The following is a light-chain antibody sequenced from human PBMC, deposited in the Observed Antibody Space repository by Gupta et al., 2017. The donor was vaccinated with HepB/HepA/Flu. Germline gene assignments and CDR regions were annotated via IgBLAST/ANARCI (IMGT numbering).Light chain of an antibody. Sequence: EIVLTQSPATLSLSPGGRATLSCRASQIVINNTLAWYQHKPGPAPRLLVYGASTSATGVPDRFSGSGSETDFTLTSMGREDADFAVYYWQQDRRSYTFGRGTKVDIK. J-gene: IGKJ2*01. CDR1: QIVINNT. CDR3: QQDRRSYT. V-gene: IGKV3-20*01. CDR2: GAS.